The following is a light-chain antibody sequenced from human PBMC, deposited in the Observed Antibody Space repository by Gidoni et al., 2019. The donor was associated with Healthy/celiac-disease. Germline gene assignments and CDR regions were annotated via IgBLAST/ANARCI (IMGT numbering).Light chain of an antibody. V-gene: IGKV4-1*01. CDR1: QSVLYSSNNKNY. CDR3: QQYYSTPPT. J-gene: IGKJ1*01. CDR2: WAS. Sequence: DIVMTQSTDSLAVSLGERATINCKSSQSVLYSSNNKNYLAWYQQKPGQPPKLLIYWASTRESGVPDRFSGSGSGTDFTLTISSLQAEDVAVYYCQQYYSTPPTFXXXTKVEIK.